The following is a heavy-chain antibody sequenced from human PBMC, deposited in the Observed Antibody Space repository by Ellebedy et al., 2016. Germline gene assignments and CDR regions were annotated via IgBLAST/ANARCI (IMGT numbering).Heavy chain of an antibody. CDR1: GYTFTSYG. CDR2: IIPILDLA. CDR3: TRGRIAVARDAFDI. V-gene: IGHV1-69*04. Sequence: SVKVSXXASGYTFTSYGISWVRQAPGQGLEWMGRIIPILDLANYARKFQGRVTITADKSTSTAYMELNSLRSEDTAMYYCTRGRIAVARDAFDIWGQGTMVTVSS. D-gene: IGHD6-19*01. J-gene: IGHJ3*02.